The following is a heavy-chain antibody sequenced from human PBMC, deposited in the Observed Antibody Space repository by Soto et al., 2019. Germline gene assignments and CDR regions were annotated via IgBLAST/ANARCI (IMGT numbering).Heavy chain of an antibody. CDR3: ASPGGGYYKYYFDY. CDR1: GGTFCSYA. Sequence: QVQLVQSGAEVKKPGSSVKVSCKASGGTFCSYAISWVRQAPGQGLEWMGGIIPIFGTANYAQKFQGRVTITADESTSTAYMELSSLRSEDTAVYYCASPGGGYYKYYFDYWGQGTLVTVSS. J-gene: IGHJ4*02. D-gene: IGHD3-22*01. V-gene: IGHV1-69*01. CDR2: IIPIFGTA.